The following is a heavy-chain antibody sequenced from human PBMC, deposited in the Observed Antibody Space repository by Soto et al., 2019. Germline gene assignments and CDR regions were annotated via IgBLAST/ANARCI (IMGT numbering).Heavy chain of an antibody. V-gene: IGHV4-59*01. CDR2: VYNSGST. J-gene: IGHJ4*02. Sequence: PSLTCTVSGGSISSNYWTWIRQPPGKGLEWIGYVYNSGSTNYNPSLKSRVTISEDTSKGQFSLKVNSMTAADTAVYYCARYSREAVAGYTLDNWGQGILVTVSS. D-gene: IGHD6-13*01. CDR3: ARYSREAVAGYTLDN. CDR1: GGSISSNY.